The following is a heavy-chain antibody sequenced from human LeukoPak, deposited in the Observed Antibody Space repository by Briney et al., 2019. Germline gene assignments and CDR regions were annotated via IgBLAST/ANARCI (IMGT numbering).Heavy chain of an antibody. CDR3: ARASYYSNFDY. J-gene: IGHJ4*02. D-gene: IGHD4-11*01. CDR1: GGSISSGGYS. V-gene: IGHV4-30-2*01. Sequence: SETLSLTCAVSGGSISSGGYSWSWIRQPPGTGLEWIGYIYHSGSTYYNPSLKSRVTISVDRSKNQFSLKLSSVTAADTAVYYCARASYYSNFDYWGQGTLVTVSS. CDR2: IYHSGST.